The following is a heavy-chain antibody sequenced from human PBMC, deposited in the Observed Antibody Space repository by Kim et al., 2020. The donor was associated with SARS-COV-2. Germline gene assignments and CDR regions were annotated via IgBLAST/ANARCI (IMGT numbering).Heavy chain of an antibody. J-gene: IGHJ4*02. V-gene: IGHV4-59*08. CDR3: AGLLGAAGWVDY. D-gene: IGHD6-19*01. CDR1: GGSISSYY. CDR2: MYYSGST. Sequence: SETLSLTCSVSGGSISSYYWAWIRQPPGKGLEWIGYMYYSGSTNYNPSLKSRVTISVDTSKNHFSLNLRSVTAADTAMYYCAGLLGAAGWVDYWGQGALVTVSS.